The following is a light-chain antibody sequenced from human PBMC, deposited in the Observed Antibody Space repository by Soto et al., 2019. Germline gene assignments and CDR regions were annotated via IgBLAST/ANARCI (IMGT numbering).Light chain of an antibody. Sequence: DIQLTQSPSFLSASVGDRVTITCRASQGISSYLAWYQQKPGKAPKLLIYAAFTFQRGVPPRFSGSGSGTEFALTISSLQPEDFATYYCQQLTFFGQGTRLEI. V-gene: IGKV1-9*01. CDR2: AAF. CDR3: QQLTF. CDR1: QGISSY. J-gene: IGKJ5*01.